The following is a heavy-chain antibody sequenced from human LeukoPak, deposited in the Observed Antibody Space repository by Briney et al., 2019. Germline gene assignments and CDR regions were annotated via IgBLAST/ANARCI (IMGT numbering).Heavy chain of an antibody. D-gene: IGHD3-22*01. CDR2: IIPIFGTA. CDR1: GGTFSSYA. J-gene: IGHJ6*02. V-gene: IGHV1-69*13. Sequence: SVKVSCKASGGTFSSYAISRVRQAPGQGLEWMGGIIPIFGTANYAQKFQGRVTITADESTSTAYMELSSLRSEDTAVYYCARGPYYYDSSGYPLYYYYGMDVWGQGTTVTVSS. CDR3: ARGPYYYDSSGYPLYYYYGMDV.